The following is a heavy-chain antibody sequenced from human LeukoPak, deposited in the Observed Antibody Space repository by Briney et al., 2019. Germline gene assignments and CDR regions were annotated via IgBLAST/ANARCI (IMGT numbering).Heavy chain of an antibody. CDR1: GGSISSYY. Sequence: SETLSLTCTVSGGSISSYYWSWIRQPPGKGLEWIGYIYYSGSTNYNPSLKSRVTISVDTSKNQFSLKLSSVTAADTAVYYCARGPDYYDSSGYYLDYWGQGTLVTVSS. J-gene: IGHJ4*02. D-gene: IGHD3-22*01. CDR2: IYYSGST. V-gene: IGHV4-59*01. CDR3: ARGPDYYDSSGYYLDY.